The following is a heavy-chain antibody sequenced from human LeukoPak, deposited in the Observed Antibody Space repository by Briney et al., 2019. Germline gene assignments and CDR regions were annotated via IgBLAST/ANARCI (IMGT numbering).Heavy chain of an antibody. CDR1: GGSISTYY. CDR2: IYTDGRT. J-gene: IGHJ6*03. D-gene: IGHD1-26*01. Sequence: PSETLSLTCAVSGGSISTYYWTWIRQPAGKGLEWVGRIYTDGRTWFNPSLKSRLTMSIDTSRNQFSVRLSSVTAADTAMYYCARGGSYDPAHYHHYTYMDVWGKGTTVTVSS. V-gene: IGHV4-4*07. CDR3: ARGGSYDPAHYHHYTYMDV.